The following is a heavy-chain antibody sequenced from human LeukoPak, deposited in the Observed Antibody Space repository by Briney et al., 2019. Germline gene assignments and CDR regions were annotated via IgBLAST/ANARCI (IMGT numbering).Heavy chain of an antibody. Sequence: VASVKVSCKASGYTFTGYYMHWVRQAPGQGLEWMGWINPNSGGTNYAQKFQGRVTMTRDTSISTAYMELSRLRSDDTAVYYCARAKYVDTAMVNRDYFDYWGQGTLVTVSS. J-gene: IGHJ4*02. D-gene: IGHD5-18*01. V-gene: IGHV1-2*02. CDR1: GYTFTGYY. CDR3: ARAKYVDTAMVNRDYFDY. CDR2: INPNSGGT.